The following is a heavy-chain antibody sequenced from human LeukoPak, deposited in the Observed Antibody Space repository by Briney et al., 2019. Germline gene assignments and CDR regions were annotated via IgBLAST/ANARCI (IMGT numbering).Heavy chain of an antibody. Sequence: ASVKVSCKAFEYTFSSYSIHWVRQAPGQRLEWMGIINPSGGSTSYAQKFQGRVTMTRDTSTSTVYMELSSLRSEDTAVYYCARAYYGSGSYQFDPWGQGTLVTVSS. J-gene: IGHJ5*02. D-gene: IGHD3-10*01. CDR3: ARAYYGSGSYQFDP. V-gene: IGHV1-46*01. CDR2: INPSGGST. CDR1: EYTFSSYS.